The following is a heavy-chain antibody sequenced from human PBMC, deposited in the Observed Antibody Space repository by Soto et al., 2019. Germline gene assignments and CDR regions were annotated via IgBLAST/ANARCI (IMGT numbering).Heavy chain of an antibody. J-gene: IGHJ6*02. CDR3: ARDQLWFGDFNTWGMDV. V-gene: IGHV4-4*02. CDR1: GGSISSSNW. Sequence: PSETLSLTCTVPGGSISSSNWWSWVRQPPGKGLEWNGEIYHSGSTNYNPSLKSRVTISVDKSKNQFSLKLSSVTAADTAVYYCARDQLWFGDFNTWGMDVWGQGTTVTVSS. CDR2: IYHSGST. D-gene: IGHD3-10*01.